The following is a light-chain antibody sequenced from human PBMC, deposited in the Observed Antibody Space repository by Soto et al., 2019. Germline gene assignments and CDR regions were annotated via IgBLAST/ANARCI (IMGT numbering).Light chain of an antibody. CDR3: QQYGSSSWT. CDR2: AAS. V-gene: IGKV3-20*01. J-gene: IGKJ1*01. Sequence: EIVLTQSPGTLSLSPGERATLSCRASQSVSSSYLAWYQQKPDQAPRLLIYAASSRATGIPDRFSGSGSGTDFTLTISRLEPEDFAVYYCQQYGSSSWTFGQGTTVEIK. CDR1: QSVSSSY.